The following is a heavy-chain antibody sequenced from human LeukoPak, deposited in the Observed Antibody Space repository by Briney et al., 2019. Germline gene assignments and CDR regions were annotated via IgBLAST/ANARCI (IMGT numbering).Heavy chain of an antibody. J-gene: IGHJ4*02. D-gene: IGHD3-16*01. CDR2: IWYDGSNK. CDR3: ARDPITFGGGSFDY. Sequence: GGSLRLSCAASGFTFSSYGMHWVRQAPGKGLEWVAVIWYDGSNKYYADSVKGRSTISRDNSKNTLYLQMNSLRAEDTAVYYCARDPITFGGGSFDYWGQGTLVTVSS. CDR1: GFTFSSYG. V-gene: IGHV3-33*01.